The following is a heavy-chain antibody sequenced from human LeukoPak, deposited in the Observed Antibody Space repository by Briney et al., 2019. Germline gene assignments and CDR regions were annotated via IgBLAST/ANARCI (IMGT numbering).Heavy chain of an antibody. CDR1: GFTFNIYA. D-gene: IGHD3-22*01. V-gene: IGHV3-23*01. J-gene: IGHJ4*02. Sequence: GGSLRLSCAASGFTFNIYAMSWVRQVPGKGLEWVSSISSRSDYTYYEDSVKGRFTISRDNSKNTLYLQMNSLRAEDTAIYYCAKDRPNYYESNGHYYRRDGDYWGQGTVATVSS. CDR2: ISSRSDYT. CDR3: AKDRPNYYESNGHYYRRDGDY.